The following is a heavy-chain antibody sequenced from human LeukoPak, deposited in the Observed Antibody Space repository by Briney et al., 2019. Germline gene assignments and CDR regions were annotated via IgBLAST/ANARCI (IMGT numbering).Heavy chain of an antibody. CDR2: IYTTGST. J-gene: IGHJ5*02. D-gene: IGHD5-24*01. V-gene: IGHV4-61*02. Sequence: SETLSLTCTVSGGSISSDNYYWSWIRQPAGKGLEWIGRIYTTGSTDYNPSLKSRVTISVDTSKNQFSLKLSSVTAADTAVYYCARGSQLLGCFDPWGQGTLVTVSS. CDR1: GGSISSDNYY. CDR3: ARGSQLLGCFDP.